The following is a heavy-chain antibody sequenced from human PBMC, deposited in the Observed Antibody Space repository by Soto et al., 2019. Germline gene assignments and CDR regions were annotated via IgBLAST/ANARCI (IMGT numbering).Heavy chain of an antibody. Sequence: EVQLLESGGGLVQPGGSLRLSCAASGFTFSSYAMSWVRQAPGKGLEWVSAISGSGGSTYYADSVKGRFTISRDNSKSTLYLQMNSLRAEDTAVYYCAKVLRYCSSTSCYISGAFDIWGQGTMVTVSS. V-gene: IGHV3-23*01. CDR3: AKVLRYCSSTSCYISGAFDI. CDR2: ISGSGGST. J-gene: IGHJ3*02. D-gene: IGHD2-2*02. CDR1: GFTFSSYA.